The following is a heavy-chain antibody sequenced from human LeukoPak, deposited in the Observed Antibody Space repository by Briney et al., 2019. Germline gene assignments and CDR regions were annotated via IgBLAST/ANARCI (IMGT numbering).Heavy chain of an antibody. D-gene: IGHD5-24*01. V-gene: IGHV3-23*01. CDR2: ISGSGGST. CDR1: GFTFSSYA. J-gene: IGHJ3*02. CDR3: AIGGAMATIMDGWDAFDI. Sequence: GGSLRLSCAASGFTFSSYAMSWVRQAPGKGLEWVSAISGSGGSTYYADSVKGRSTISRDNSKNTLYLQMNSLRAEDTAVYYCAIGGAMATIMDGWDAFDIWGQGTMVTVSS.